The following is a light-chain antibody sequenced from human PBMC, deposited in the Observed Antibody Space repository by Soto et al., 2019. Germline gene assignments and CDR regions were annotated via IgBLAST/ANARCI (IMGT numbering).Light chain of an antibody. CDR2: DAS. CDR1: QSVSCY. J-gene: IGKJ2*01. V-gene: IGKV3-15*01. CDR3: LQYSTWPPLYT. Sequence: EIGMTQSPATLSVSLGERVTLSCRASQSVSCYLAWYQQKPGQAPRLLISDASTRATDIPDRFSGSGSGTDFTLTISSLQATDLAVYYCLQYSTWPPLYTFGQGTKLEIK.